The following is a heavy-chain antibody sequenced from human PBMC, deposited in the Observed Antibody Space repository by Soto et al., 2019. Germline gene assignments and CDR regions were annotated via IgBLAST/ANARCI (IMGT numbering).Heavy chain of an antibody. D-gene: IGHD1-20*01. Sequence: VASVKVSCKASGYTFTGYYMHWVRQAPGQGLEWMGWINPNSGGTNYAQKFQGRVTMTRDTSISTAYMELSRLRSDDTAVYYCARDAHNWNYSYYGMDVWGQGTTVTVSS. CDR2: INPNSGGT. J-gene: IGHJ6*02. V-gene: IGHV1-2*02. CDR3: ARDAHNWNYSYYGMDV. CDR1: GYTFTGYY.